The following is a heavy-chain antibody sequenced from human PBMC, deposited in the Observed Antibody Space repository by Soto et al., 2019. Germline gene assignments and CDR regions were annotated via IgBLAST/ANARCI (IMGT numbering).Heavy chain of an antibody. CDR2: TYYRSKWYF. Sequence: QVQLQQSGPGLVKPSQTLSLTCTISGDSVSDKSAAWNWIRQSPSRGLEWLVRTYYRSKWYFDYALSVKSRISINPDTSKNQFSLQLNSVTPEATAVYYCARDCGDRTYIFDFWGQGTLVTVSS. D-gene: IGHD3-10*01. CDR1: GDSVSDKSAA. CDR3: ARDCGDRTYIFDF. V-gene: IGHV6-1*01. J-gene: IGHJ4*02.